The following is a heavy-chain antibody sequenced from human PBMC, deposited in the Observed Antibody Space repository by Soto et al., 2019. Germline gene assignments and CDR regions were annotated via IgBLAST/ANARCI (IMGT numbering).Heavy chain of an antibody. J-gene: IGHJ6*02. Sequence: GGSLRLSCAASGFTFSSYSMNWVRQAPGKGLEWVSSISSSSSYIYYADSVKGRFTISRDNAKNSLYLQMNSLRAEDTAVYYCARVALVPDYYYGMDVWGQGTTVTVSS. V-gene: IGHV3-21*01. CDR1: GFTFSSYS. D-gene: IGHD6-13*01. CDR3: ARVALVPDYYYGMDV. CDR2: ISSSSSYI.